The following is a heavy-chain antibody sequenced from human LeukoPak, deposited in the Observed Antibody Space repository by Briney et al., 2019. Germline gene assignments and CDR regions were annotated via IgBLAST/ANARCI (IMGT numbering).Heavy chain of an antibody. CDR3: ARKDLYNYFDY. J-gene: IGHJ4*02. V-gene: IGHV4-59*01. CDR1: GGSISSYY. Sequence: SETLSLTCTVSGGSISSYYWSWIRQPPGKGLEWIGYIYYSGSTNYNPSLKSRVTISVDTSKNQFSLKLSSVTAADTAVYYCARKDLYNYFDYWGQGTLVTVPS. CDR2: IYYSGST. D-gene: IGHD2-15*01.